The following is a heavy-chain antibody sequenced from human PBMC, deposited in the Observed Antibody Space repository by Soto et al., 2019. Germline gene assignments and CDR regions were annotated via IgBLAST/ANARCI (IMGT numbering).Heavy chain of an antibody. CDR3: AKENGQNDYGDLYFDY. V-gene: IGHV3-30*18. Sequence: GGSLRLSCAASGFTFSSYGMHWVRQAPGKGLEWVAVISYDGSNKYYADSVKGRFTISRDNSKNTLYLQMNSLRAEDTAVYYCAKENGQNDYGDLYFDYWGQGTLVTVSS. CDR1: GFTFSSYG. J-gene: IGHJ4*02. CDR2: ISYDGSNK. D-gene: IGHD4-17*01.